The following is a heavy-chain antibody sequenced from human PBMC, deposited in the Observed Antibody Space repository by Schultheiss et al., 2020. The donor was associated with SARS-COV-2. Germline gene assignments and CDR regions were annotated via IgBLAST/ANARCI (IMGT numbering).Heavy chain of an antibody. V-gene: IGHV3-33*06. Sequence: GGSLRLSCAASGFTFSSYGMHWVRQAPGKGLEWVAVIWYDGSNKYYADSVKGRFTISRDNSKNTLYLQMNSLRAEDTAVYYCAKDRHGAYDFWSGPFDPWGQGTLVTVSS. D-gene: IGHD3-3*01. J-gene: IGHJ5*02. CDR2: IWYDGSNK. CDR3: AKDRHGAYDFWSGPFDP. CDR1: GFTFSSYG.